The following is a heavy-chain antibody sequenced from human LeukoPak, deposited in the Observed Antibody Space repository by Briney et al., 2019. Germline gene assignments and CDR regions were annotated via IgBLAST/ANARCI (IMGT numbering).Heavy chain of an antibody. CDR2: IYSGGST. Sequence: GGSLRLSCAASGFTFNNYWIHWVRQVPGKGLVWVSVIYSGGSTYYADSVKGRLTISRDNSKNTLYLQMNSLRAEDTAVYYCAREGLDYYGSSFDYWGQGTLVTVSS. CDR3: AREGLDYYGSSFDY. V-gene: IGHV3-53*01. J-gene: IGHJ4*02. D-gene: IGHD3-10*01. CDR1: GFTFNNYW.